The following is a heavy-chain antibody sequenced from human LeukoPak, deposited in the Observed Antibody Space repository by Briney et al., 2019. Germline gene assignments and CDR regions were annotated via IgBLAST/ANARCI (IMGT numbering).Heavy chain of an antibody. CDR1: GGSINSGNYY. CDR2: IYTSGST. D-gene: IGHD2-15*01. CDR3: ARDKDDYLDY. Sequence: KSTETLSLTCTVSGGSINSGNYYWSWIRQPAGKGLEWIGRIYTSGSTNYNPSLKSRVTISGDTSKNQFSLKLSSVTAADTAVYYCARDKDDYLDYWGQGTLVTVSS. V-gene: IGHV4-61*02. J-gene: IGHJ4*02.